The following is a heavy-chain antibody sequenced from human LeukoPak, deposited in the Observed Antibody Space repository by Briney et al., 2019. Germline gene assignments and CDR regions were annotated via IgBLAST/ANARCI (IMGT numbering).Heavy chain of an antibody. CDR1: GFTVSSNY. CDR3: ANSIAVVGATNDAFDI. V-gene: IGHV3-53*01. J-gene: IGHJ3*02. D-gene: IGHD1-26*01. CDR2: IYSGGST. Sequence: GGSLRLSCAASGFTVSSNYMSWVRQAPGKGLEWVSVIYSGGSTYYADSVKGRFTISRDNSKNTLYLQMNSLRAEDTAVYYCANSIAVVGATNDAFDIWGQGTMVTVSS.